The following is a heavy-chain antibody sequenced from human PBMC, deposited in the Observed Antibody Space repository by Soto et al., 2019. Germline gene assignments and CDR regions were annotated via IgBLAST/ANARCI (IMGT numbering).Heavy chain of an antibody. J-gene: IGHJ6*02. CDR3: ARDRPLYSSSWYRDYYGMDV. Sequence: GASVKVSCKASGYTFTSYDINWVRQATGQGLERMGWMNPNSGNTGYAQKFQGRVTMTRNTSISTAYMELSSLRSEDTAVYYCARDRPLYSSSWYRDYYGMDVWGQGTTVTVSS. CDR2: MNPNSGNT. D-gene: IGHD6-13*01. CDR1: GYTFTSYD. V-gene: IGHV1-8*01.